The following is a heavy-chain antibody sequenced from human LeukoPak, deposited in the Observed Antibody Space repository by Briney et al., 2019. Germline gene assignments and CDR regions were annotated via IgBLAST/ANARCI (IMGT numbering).Heavy chain of an antibody. J-gene: IGHJ4*02. CDR1: GGSFSGYY. D-gene: IGHD3-10*01. V-gene: IGHV4-34*01. CDR2: INHSGST. CDR3: ARAEGFGELYFDY. Sequence: SETLSLTCAVYGGSFSGYYWIWIRQPPGKGLEWIGEINHSGSTNYNPSLKSRVTISVDTSKNQFSLKLSSVTAADTAVYYCARAEGFGELYFDYWGQGTLVTVSS.